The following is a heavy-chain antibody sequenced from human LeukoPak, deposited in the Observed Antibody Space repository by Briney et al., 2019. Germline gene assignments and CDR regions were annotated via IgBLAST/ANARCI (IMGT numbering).Heavy chain of an antibody. CDR1: GDIFTSYG. D-gene: IGHD3-22*01. J-gene: IGHJ4*02. Sequence: GASVKVSCKASGDIFTSYGISWVRQTPGQGLEWMGWISTYNGNTNYAQKVQGRVTMTTDTSTSTAYMELRSLRSDDTAVYYCARAAISKDGSGYFYWGQGTLVTVSS. CDR3: ARAAISKDGSGYFY. V-gene: IGHV1-18*01. CDR2: ISTYNGNT.